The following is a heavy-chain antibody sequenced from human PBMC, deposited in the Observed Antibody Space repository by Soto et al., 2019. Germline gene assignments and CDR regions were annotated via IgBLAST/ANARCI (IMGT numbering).Heavy chain of an antibody. V-gene: IGHV4-39*01. CDR1: GGSISSSSYY. CDR3: ARHEGPRESSGLNWFDP. J-gene: IGHJ5*02. CDR2: IYYSGST. D-gene: IGHD3-10*01. Sequence: QLQLQESGPGLVKPSETLSLTCTVSGGSISSSSYYWGWIRQPPGKGLEWIGSIYYSGSTYYNPSLKSRVTISVDTSKNQFSLKLSSVTAADTAVYYCARHEGPRESSGLNWFDPWGQGTLVTVSS.